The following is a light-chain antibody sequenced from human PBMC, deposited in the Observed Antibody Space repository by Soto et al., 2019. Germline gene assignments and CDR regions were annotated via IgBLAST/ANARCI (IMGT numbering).Light chain of an antibody. CDR2: AAS. J-gene: IGKJ1*01. V-gene: IGKV1-39*01. Sequence: QMTQSPSSLSASVGARVTITCRASQSIRTSLNWYQQKPGKAPRLLIYAASTLQSGVPSRFSGSGSATDFTLTISSLQPEDFATYYCQQYYSAARTFGQGTKV. CDR3: QQYYSAART. CDR1: QSIRTS.